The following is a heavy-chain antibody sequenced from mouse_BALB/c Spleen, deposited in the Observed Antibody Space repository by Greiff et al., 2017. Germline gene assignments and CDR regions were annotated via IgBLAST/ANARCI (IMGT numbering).Heavy chain of an antibody. CDR3: ARDLSTMITTRAMDY. D-gene: IGHD2-4*01. CDR1: GFTFSSYA. CDR2: ISSGGSYT. J-gene: IGHJ4*01. V-gene: IGHV5-9-4*01. Sequence: EVKLVESGGGLVKPGGSLKLSCAASGFTFSSYAMSWVRQSPEKRLEWVAEISSGGSYTYYPDTVTGRFTISRDNAKNTLYLEMSSLRSEDTAMYYCARDLSTMITTRAMDYWGQGTSVTVSS.